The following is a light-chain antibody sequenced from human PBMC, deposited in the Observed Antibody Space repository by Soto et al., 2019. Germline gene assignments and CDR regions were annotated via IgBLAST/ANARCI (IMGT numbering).Light chain of an antibody. Sequence: QSALTQPPSASGSPGQSVTISCTGTSSDAGGYNYVSWYQQHPGKAPKLMIYEASKRPSGVPDRFSGSKSGNTASLTVSGLQAEDEADYYCSSYAGNNNVVFGGGTKLTVL. CDR1: SSDAGGYNY. V-gene: IGLV2-8*01. CDR3: SSYAGNNNVV. J-gene: IGLJ2*01. CDR2: EAS.